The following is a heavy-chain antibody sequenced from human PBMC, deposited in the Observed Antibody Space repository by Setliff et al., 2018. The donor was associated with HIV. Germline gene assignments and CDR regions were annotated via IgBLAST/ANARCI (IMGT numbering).Heavy chain of an antibody. CDR1: GYLFTGYY. J-gene: IGHJ3*02. Sequence: ASVKVSCKASGYLFTGYYMHWVRQAPGQGLEWMGWINVNSGGTKYAQKFQGRVTMTRDTSISTAYMEVSRLRSDDTAVYYCGRDPFWSGYDAFDIWGQGTMVTVSS. CDR3: GRDPFWSGYDAFDI. D-gene: IGHD3-3*01. CDR2: INVNSGGT. V-gene: IGHV1-2*02.